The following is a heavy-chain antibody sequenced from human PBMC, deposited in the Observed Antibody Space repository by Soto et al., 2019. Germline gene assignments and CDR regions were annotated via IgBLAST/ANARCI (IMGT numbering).Heavy chain of an antibody. CDR3: SRNTSGRQGSTLDI. CDR2: ISGSGSVT. J-gene: IGHJ3*02. Sequence: LKISCAASGSTFSSSAMTWVRQAPGKGLEWVSAISGSGSVTYYTSSVRGRFTISRDNSRNTLYLQMNNLRAEDTAVYYCSRNTSGRQGSTLDIWGQGTMVTVSS. D-gene: IGHD6-19*01. V-gene: IGHV3-23*01. CDR1: GSTFSSSA.